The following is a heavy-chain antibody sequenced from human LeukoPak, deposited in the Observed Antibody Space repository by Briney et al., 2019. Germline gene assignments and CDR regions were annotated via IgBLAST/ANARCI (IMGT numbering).Heavy chain of an antibody. V-gene: IGHV4-59*11. D-gene: IGHD4-17*01. Sequence: SETLSLTCAVSDASFSSHYWTWLRQPPGKGLEWIGYISYIGSTNYNPSLKSRVTISIDTSKNQFSLKLSSVTAADTAVYYCARDLVTVTKGFDIWGQGTMVSVSS. CDR1: DASFSSHY. CDR3: ARDLVTVTKGFDI. CDR2: ISYIGST. J-gene: IGHJ3*02.